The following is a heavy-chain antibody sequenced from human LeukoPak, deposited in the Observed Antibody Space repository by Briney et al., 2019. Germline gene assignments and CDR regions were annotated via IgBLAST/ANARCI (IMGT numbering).Heavy chain of an antibody. D-gene: IGHD1-26*01. CDR1: GFTFSSYS. Sequence: GGSLRLSCAASGFTFSSYSVNWVRQAPGKGLEWVSYINSGGSAIYYADSVKGRFTISRDNAKNSLYLQMNSLRADDTAVYYCARVGSYVHYWGQGTLVTVSS. CDR2: INSGGSAI. J-gene: IGHJ4*02. V-gene: IGHV3-48*04. CDR3: ARVGSYVHY.